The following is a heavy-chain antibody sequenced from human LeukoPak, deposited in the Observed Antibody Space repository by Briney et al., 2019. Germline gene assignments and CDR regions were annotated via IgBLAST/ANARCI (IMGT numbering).Heavy chain of an antibody. CDR2: IRYDGRNK. CDR1: GFTFSSYG. CDR3: ARVAAAGTSRG. Sequence: GGSLRLSCAASGFTFSSYGMHWVRQAPGKGLDWVAFIRYDGRNKYYADSVKGRFTISRDNAKNSLYLQMNSLRAEDTAVYYCARVAAAGTSRGWGQGTLVTVSS. D-gene: IGHD6-13*01. V-gene: IGHV3-30*02. J-gene: IGHJ4*02.